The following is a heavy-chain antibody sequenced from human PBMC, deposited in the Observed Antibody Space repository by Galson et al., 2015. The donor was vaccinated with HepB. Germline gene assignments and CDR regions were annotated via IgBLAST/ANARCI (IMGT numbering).Heavy chain of an antibody. CDR2: IKSKTDGGTT. CDR3: TTGRYYYGMDV. J-gene: IGHJ6*02. CDR1: GFTFSNAW. V-gene: IGHV3-15*07. Sequence: SLRLSCAASGFTFSNAWMNWVRQAPGTGLEWVGRIKSKTDGGTTAYAAPVKGRFTISRDDSKNTLYLQMNSLKTEDTAVYYCTTGRYYYGMDVWGQGTTVTVSS.